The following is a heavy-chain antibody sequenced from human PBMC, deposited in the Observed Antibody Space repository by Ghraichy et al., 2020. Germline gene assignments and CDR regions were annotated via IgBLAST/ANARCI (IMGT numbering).Heavy chain of an antibody. CDR3: ARQSYCSSTSCYILGWFDP. Sequence: SETLSLTCTVSGGSISSSSYYWGWIRQPPGKGLEWIGSIYYSGSTYYNPSLKSRVTISVDTSKNQFSLKLSSVTAADTAVYYCARQSYCSSTSCYILGWFDPWGQGTLVTVSS. V-gene: IGHV4-39*01. CDR2: IYYSGST. J-gene: IGHJ5*02. D-gene: IGHD2-2*02. CDR1: GGSISSSSYY.